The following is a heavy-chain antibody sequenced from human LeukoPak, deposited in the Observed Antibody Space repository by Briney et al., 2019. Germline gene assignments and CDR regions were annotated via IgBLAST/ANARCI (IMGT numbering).Heavy chain of an antibody. CDR2: ISYDGSNK. CDR3: AKDYRVGATLPFDY. Sequence: GGSLRLSCAASGFTFSSYGVHWVRQAPGKGLEWVAVISYDGSNKYYADSVKGRFTISRDNSKNTLYLQMNSLRAEDTAVYYCAKDYRVGATLPFDYWGQGTLVTVSS. D-gene: IGHD1-26*01. J-gene: IGHJ4*02. CDR1: GFTFSSYG. V-gene: IGHV3-30*18.